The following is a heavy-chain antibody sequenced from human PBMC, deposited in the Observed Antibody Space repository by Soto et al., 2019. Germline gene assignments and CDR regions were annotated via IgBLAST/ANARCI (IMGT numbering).Heavy chain of an antibody. CDR3: ARDLRYDFWSGYYTNYYYTTVWTS. D-gene: IGHD3-3*01. V-gene: IGHV3-33*01. Sequence: GGSLRLSGAASGFTFSSYGRHWVRQAQGKGLEWVAVIWYDGSNKYYADSVKGRFTISRDNSKNTLYLQMNSLRAEDTAVYYCARDLRYDFWSGYYTNYYYTTVWTSGAKGPRSPSP. J-gene: IGHJ6*02. CDR1: GFTFSSYG. CDR2: IWYDGSNK.